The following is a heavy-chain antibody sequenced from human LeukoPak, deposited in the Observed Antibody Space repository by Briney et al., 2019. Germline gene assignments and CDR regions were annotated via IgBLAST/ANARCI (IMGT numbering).Heavy chain of an antibody. CDR2: ISGSGGST. D-gene: IGHD1-26*01. CDR3: AREGLVDAFDI. CDR1: GFTFSSYG. V-gene: IGHV3-23*01. J-gene: IGHJ3*02. Sequence: GGSLRLSCAASGFTFSSYGMSWVRQAPGKGLEWVSAISGSGGSTYYADSVKGRFTISRDNAKNSLYLQMNSLRAEDTAVYYCAREGLVDAFDIWGQGTMVTVSS.